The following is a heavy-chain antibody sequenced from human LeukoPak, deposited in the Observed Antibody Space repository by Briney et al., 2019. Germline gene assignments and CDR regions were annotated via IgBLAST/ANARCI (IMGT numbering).Heavy chain of an antibody. D-gene: IGHD6-6*01. V-gene: IGHV1-69*05. CDR3: ARRGSSSGYYYMDV. J-gene: IGHJ6*03. CDR1: GGTFSSNA. CDR2: FIHSFGTA. Sequence: GSSVEVSCNASGGTFSSNAFSWVRQAPGQGLEWMWVFIHSFGTANYAQKFQDRVTITTDESTSTVYLEVSSLRSEDTAVYYCARRGSSSGYYYMDVWGKGTTVTVSS.